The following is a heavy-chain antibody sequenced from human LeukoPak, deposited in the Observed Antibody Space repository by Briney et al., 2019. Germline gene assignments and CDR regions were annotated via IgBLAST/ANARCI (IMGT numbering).Heavy chain of an antibody. CDR2: IKTDGRST. CDR3: ARGRIGGWTDY. D-gene: IGHD6-19*01. V-gene: IGHV3-74*01. CDR1: GFTFSDYW. Sequence: GGFLRLSCAASGFTFSDYWMHWVRQAPGKGLVWVSRIKTDGRSTNYADSVKGRFTISRDNAKNTLYLQMNSLRAEDAAVYYCARGRIGGWTDYWGQGTLVTVSS. J-gene: IGHJ4*02.